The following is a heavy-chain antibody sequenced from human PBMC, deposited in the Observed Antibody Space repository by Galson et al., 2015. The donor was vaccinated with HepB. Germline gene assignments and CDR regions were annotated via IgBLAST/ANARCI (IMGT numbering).Heavy chain of an antibody. J-gene: IGHJ5*02. CDR1: GFTFSGST. CDR3: STTSILVGSFDP. CDR2: IRSKANNYAT. Sequence: SLRLSCAASGFTFSGSTMHWVRQASGKGLEWVGRIRSKANNYATAYTASVEGRFTVSRDDSKNTAYLQMNSLKADDTAIYYCSTTSILVGSFDPWGQGTLVTVSS. V-gene: IGHV3-73*01. D-gene: IGHD3-22*01.